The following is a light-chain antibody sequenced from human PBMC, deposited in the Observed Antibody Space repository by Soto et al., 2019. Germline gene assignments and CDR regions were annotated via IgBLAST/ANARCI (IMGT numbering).Light chain of an antibody. Sequence: QSALTQPASVSWSPGQSITISCTGTSSDVGGYNYVSWYQQHPGTAPKLMIYEVTDRPSGVSNRFSGSKSGNTASLTISGLQDDDEADYYCSSYTSSSTLVFGNGTKLAVL. CDR3: SSYTSSSTLV. J-gene: IGLJ1*01. CDR1: SSDVGGYNY. V-gene: IGLV2-14*01. CDR2: EVT.